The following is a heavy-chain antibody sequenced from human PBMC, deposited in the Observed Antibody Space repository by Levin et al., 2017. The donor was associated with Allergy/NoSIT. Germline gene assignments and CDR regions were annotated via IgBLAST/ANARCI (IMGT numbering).Heavy chain of an antibody. V-gene: IGHV1-18*01. J-gene: IGHJ4*02. CDR2: ISAYNGNT. Sequence: ASVKVSCKASGYTFTSYGISWVRQAPGQGLEWMGWISAYNGNTNYAQKLQGRVTMTTDTSTSTAYMELRSLRSDDTAVYYCARDRDYYDILTGYYNFDYWGQGTLVTVSS. CDR3: ARDRDYYDILTGYYNFDY. CDR1: GYTFTSYG. D-gene: IGHD3-9*01.